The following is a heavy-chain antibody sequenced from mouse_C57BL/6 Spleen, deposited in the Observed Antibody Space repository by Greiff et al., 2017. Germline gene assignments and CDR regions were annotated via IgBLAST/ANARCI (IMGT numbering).Heavy chain of an antibody. CDR2: IHPNSGST. CDR3: ARPPYDCGSSPYYFGC. J-gene: IGHJ2*01. D-gene: IGHD1-1*01. Sequence: QVQLQQPGAELVKPGASVKLSCKASGYTFTSYWMHWVKQRPGQGLEWIGMIHPNSGSTNYNEKFKSKATLTVDKSSSTAYMQLSSLTSEDSAVYYCARPPYDCGSSPYYFGCWGQGTTLTVSS. V-gene: IGHV1-64*01. CDR1: GYTFTSYW.